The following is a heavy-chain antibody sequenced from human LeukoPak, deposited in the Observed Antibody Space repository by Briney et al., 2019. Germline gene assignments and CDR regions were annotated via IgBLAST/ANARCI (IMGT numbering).Heavy chain of an antibody. V-gene: IGHV3-7*01. CDR1: GFTFSSYG. CDR3: VRDFRFLDDY. J-gene: IGHJ4*02. D-gene: IGHD3-3*01. Sequence: GGSLRLSCAASGFTFSSYGMSWVRQAPGKGLEWVANIKQDGTEKYSVDSVKGRFTISRDNAKNSLYLQMNSVRAEDTAVYYCVRDFRFLDDYWGQGTLVSVSS. CDR2: IKQDGTEK.